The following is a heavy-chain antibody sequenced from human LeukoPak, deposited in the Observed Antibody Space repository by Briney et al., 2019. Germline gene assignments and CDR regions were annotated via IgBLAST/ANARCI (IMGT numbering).Heavy chain of an antibody. D-gene: IGHD3-10*01. V-gene: IGHV3-23*01. CDR3: AKAYFYGSGSYYFDY. CDR2: ISGSGGST. Sequence: XGSLRLSCVASGFTFSSYAMTWVRQAPGKGLEWVSTISGSGGSTYYADSVKGRFTISRDNSKNTLYLQMNSLRAEDTAVYYCAKAYFYGSGSYYFDYWGQGTLVTVSS. J-gene: IGHJ4*02. CDR1: GFTFSSYA.